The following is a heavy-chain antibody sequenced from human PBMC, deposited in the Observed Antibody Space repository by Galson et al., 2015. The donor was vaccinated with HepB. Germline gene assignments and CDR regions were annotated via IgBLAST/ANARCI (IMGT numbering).Heavy chain of an antibody. CDR2: MNPNSGNT. D-gene: IGHD2-15*01. J-gene: IGHJ4*02. Sequence: SVKVSCKASGYIFTSYDINWVRQATGQGLEWMGWMNPNSGNTGYAQKFQGRVTMTRNTSISTAYMELGSLRSEDTAVYYCARATAFHYCSGGSCPFDYWGQGTLVTVSS. CDR3: ARATAFHYCSGGSCPFDY. V-gene: IGHV1-8*01. CDR1: GYIFTSYD.